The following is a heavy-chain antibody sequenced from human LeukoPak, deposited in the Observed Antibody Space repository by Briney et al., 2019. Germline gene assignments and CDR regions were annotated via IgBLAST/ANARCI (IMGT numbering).Heavy chain of an antibody. V-gene: IGHV1-46*01. D-gene: IGHD1-1*01. Sequence: ASVTVSCKASGYTFTSYYMHWVRQAPGQGLEWMGIINPSGGSTSYAQKFQGRVTMTRDTSTSTVYMELSSLRSEDTAVYYCARETVQTYYYYGMDVWGQGTTVTVSS. CDR3: ARETVQTYYYYGMDV. CDR2: INPSGGST. CDR1: GYTFTSYY. J-gene: IGHJ6*02.